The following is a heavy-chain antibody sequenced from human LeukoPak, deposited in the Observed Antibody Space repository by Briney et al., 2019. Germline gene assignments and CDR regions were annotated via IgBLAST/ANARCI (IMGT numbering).Heavy chain of an antibody. Sequence: PGGSLRLSCAASGFTFSSYAMSWVRQAPGKGLEWVSAISGSGGSTYYADSVKGRFTISRDNSKNTLCLQMNSLRAEDTAVYYCAKTYGDYYGGVYYFDYWGQGTLVTVSS. CDR2: ISGSGGST. D-gene: IGHD4-17*01. CDR1: GFTFSSYA. CDR3: AKTYGDYYGGVYYFDY. V-gene: IGHV3-23*01. J-gene: IGHJ4*02.